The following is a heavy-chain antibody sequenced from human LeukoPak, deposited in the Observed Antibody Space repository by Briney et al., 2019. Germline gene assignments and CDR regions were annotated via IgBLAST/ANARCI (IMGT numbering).Heavy chain of an antibody. J-gene: IGHJ4*02. Sequence: SETLSLTCGVSGGSISSYYWSWIRQPPGKGLEWIGYIYYSRSTNYNPSLRSRVTISVDTSKNQFSLDLRSVTAADTALYYCATEGFYYWGPGTQVTVSS. CDR3: ATEGFYY. CDR1: GGSISSYY. V-gene: IGHV4-59*01. CDR2: IYYSRST.